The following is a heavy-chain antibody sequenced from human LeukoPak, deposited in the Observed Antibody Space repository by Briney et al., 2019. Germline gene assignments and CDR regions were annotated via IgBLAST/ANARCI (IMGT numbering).Heavy chain of an antibody. CDR2: ITWNRVNI. D-gene: IGHD6-13*01. V-gene: IGHV3-9*01. Sequence: GGSLRLSCVASGFNFEDYAMHWVRHAPGRGLEWLSAITWNRVNIVYADSVKGRFTISRDNAKNSVYLQMNSLRPEDTAFYFCVKDTVAAAGVFWYLDLWGRGTLVTVSS. CDR3: VKDTVAAAGVFWYLDL. CDR1: GFNFEDYA. J-gene: IGHJ2*01.